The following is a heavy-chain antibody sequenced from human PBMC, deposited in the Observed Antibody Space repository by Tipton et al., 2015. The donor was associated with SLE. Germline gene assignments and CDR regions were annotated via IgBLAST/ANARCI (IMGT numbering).Heavy chain of an antibody. D-gene: IGHD3-10*01. CDR1: GYTFTGYY. CDR3: ARELMVVRGLSRRDAFDI. V-gene: IGHV1-2*06. Sequence: QLVQPGAEVKKPGASVKVSCKASGYTFTGYYMHWVRQAPGEGLEWMGRINPNSGGTNYAQKFQGRVTMTRDTSISTAYMEVSRLRSDDTAVYYCARELMVVRGLSRRDAFDIWGQGAMVTVSS. CDR2: INPNSGGT. J-gene: IGHJ3*02.